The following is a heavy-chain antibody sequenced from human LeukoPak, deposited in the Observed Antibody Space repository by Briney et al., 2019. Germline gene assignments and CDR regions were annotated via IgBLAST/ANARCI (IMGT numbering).Heavy chain of an antibody. V-gene: IGHV3-21*01. CDR3: ARVGGYCSSVSNCYGDY. D-gene: IGHD2-2*03. CDR1: GFTFSIYS. Sequence: GGSLRLSCAASGFTFSIYSMNWVRQAPGKGLEWVSCISSGSTNIYYADSLRGRFTISRDNAKNSLYLQMNSLRVEDTAVYYCARVGGYCSSVSNCYGDYWGQGTLVTVSS. J-gene: IGHJ4*02. CDR2: ISSGSTNI.